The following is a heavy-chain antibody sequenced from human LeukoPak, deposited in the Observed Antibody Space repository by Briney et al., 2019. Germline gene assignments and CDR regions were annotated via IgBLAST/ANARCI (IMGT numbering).Heavy chain of an antibody. CDR2: ICPRGGI. Sequence: SETLSLTCTVSGGSISSSSYYWGWVRQSPGKGLEWIGEICPRGGINYNPSLRSRVMITGDRPKNQFSLYIHSVTAADSAIYYCARNGGFDQDVWGQGTTVTVSS. V-gene: IGHV4-39*07. J-gene: IGHJ6*02. D-gene: IGHD2-8*01. CDR3: ARNGGFDQDV. CDR1: GGSISSSSYY.